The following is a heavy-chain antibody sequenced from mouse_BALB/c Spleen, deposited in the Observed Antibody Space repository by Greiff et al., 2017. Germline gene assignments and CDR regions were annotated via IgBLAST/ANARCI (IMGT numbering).Heavy chain of an antibody. Sequence: EVQLVESGGGLVQPGGSRKLSCAASGFTFSSFGMHWVRQAPEKGLEWVAYISSGSSTIYYADTVKGRFTISRDNPKNTLFLQMTSLRSEDTAMYYCARELTYYFDYWGQGTTLTVSS. J-gene: IGHJ2*01. CDR3: ARELTYYFDY. CDR1: GFTFSSFG. CDR2: ISSGSSTI. V-gene: IGHV5-17*02. D-gene: IGHD4-1*01.